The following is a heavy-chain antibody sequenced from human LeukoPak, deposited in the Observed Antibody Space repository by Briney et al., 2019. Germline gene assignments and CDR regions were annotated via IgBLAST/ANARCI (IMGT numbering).Heavy chain of an antibody. CDR2: INHSGST. J-gene: IGHJ4*02. CDR1: GGSFSGYY. D-gene: IGHD4-17*01. V-gene: IGHV4-34*01. CDR3: ARGPGPYGDYVQTVLDY. Sequence: PSETLSLTCAVYGGSFSGYYWSWIRQPPGKGLEWIGEINHSGSTNYNPSLKSRVTISVDTSKNQFSLKLSSVTAADTAVYYCARGPGPYGDYVQTVLDYWAREPWSPSPQ.